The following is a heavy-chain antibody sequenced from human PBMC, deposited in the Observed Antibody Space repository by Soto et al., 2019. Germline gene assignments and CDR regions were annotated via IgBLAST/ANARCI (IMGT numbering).Heavy chain of an antibody. CDR2: VKNKASSYIT. CDR3: VGESFYRLDY. V-gene: IGHV3-72*01. J-gene: IGHJ4*02. CDR1: GFTFSEHH. Sequence: EVQLVESGGGLVQPGGSLRLSCAASGFTFSEHHMNWVRQAPGKSLEWVGRVKNKASSYITQYAASVKGRLTISRDDSKNSVFLQLNSLVTEDTAVYYCVGESFYRLDYWGRGTLVTVAS. D-gene: IGHD3-16*01.